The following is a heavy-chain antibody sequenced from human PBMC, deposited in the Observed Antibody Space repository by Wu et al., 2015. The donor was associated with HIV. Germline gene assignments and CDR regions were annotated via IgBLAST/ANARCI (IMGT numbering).Heavy chain of an antibody. CDR1: GYRFTGNY. CDR3: ASAWIPDYNWFDP. V-gene: IGHV1-69*01. CDR2: INPLFGTA. D-gene: IGHD5-12*01. Sequence: QVQLVQSGAEVKKPGASVKVSCKASGYRFTGNYIHWVRQAPGQGLEWMGWINPLFGTANYAQKFQGRVTITADESTSTAYMELSSLRSEDTAVYYCASAWIPDYNWFDPWGQGTLVTVSS. J-gene: IGHJ5*02.